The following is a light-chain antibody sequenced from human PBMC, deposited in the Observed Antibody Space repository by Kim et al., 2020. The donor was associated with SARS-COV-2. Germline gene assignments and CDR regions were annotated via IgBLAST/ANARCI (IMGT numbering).Light chain of an antibody. CDR3: QAWDSTTVI. J-gene: IGLJ2*01. Sequence: GSPGQTVSITCSGERLGNKYACWYQQRPGQSPVLVIYQDYKRPSGIPGRFSGSNSGNTATLTISGTQALDEADYYCQAWDSTTVIFGGGTKLTVL. CDR1: RLGNKY. CDR2: QDY. V-gene: IGLV3-1*01.